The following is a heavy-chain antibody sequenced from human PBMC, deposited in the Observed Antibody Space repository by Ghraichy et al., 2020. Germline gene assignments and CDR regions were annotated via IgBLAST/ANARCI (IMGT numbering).Heavy chain of an antibody. D-gene: IGHD2-21*01. Sequence: SENLSLTCTVSGGSINSYYWSWIRQPPGKGLEWIGYTYFTGSTNYNPSLKSRVTISLDTSTKQFSLKLRSVTAADTAVYYCARRVAYCGGDCHFFESWGQGTLVTVSS. CDR3: ARRVAYCGGDCHFFES. CDR1: GGSINSYY. J-gene: IGHJ4*02. V-gene: IGHV4-59*08. CDR2: TYFTGST.